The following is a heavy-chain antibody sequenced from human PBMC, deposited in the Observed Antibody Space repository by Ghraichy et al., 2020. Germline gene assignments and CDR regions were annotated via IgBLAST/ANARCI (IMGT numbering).Heavy chain of an antibody. Sequence: GESLNISCAASGFTFSSYAMSWVRQAPGKGLEWVSAISGSGGSTYYADTVKGRFTISRDNSKNTLYLQMNSLRAEDTAVYYCAKDHFPLAAAGPSGPWCQGTLVSVSS. J-gene: IGHJ5*02. D-gene: IGHD6-13*01. V-gene: IGHV3-23*01. CDR2: ISGSGGST. CDR1: GFTFSSYA. CDR3: AKDHFPLAAAGPSGP.